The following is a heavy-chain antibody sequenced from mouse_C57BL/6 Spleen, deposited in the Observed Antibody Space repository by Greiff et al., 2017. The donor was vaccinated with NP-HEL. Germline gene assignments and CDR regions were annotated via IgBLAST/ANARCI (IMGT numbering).Heavy chain of an antibody. CDR2: IDPSDSYT. CDR3: ARSDSYYDV. CDR1: GYTFTSYW. D-gene: IGHD2-12*01. Sequence: QVQLQQPGAELVMPGASVKLSCKASGYTFTSYWMHWVKQRPGQGLEWIGEIDPSDSYTNYNQKFKGKSTLTVDKSSSTAYMQLSIQTSEDSAVYYCARSDSYYDVWGTATTVTVAS. V-gene: IGHV1-69*01. J-gene: IGHJ1*03.